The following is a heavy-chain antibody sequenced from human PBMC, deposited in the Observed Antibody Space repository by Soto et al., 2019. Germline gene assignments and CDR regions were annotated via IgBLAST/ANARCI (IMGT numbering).Heavy chain of an antibody. Sequence: QVQLVQSGAEVKKTGASVEVSCKASGYTFISYGISWVRQAPGPGLEWVGWISPYNGKTNYAQKFQGRVTLTTETSTSTAYLDLRSLRSEGTAVYYCARGGFSTSWLGLLGTASHGVEIDYWGQGTLVTVSS. D-gene: IGHD6-13*01. V-gene: IGHV1-18*01. CDR3: ARGGFSTSWLGLLGTASHGVEIDY. CDR1: GYTFISYG. CDR2: ISPYNGKT. J-gene: IGHJ4*02.